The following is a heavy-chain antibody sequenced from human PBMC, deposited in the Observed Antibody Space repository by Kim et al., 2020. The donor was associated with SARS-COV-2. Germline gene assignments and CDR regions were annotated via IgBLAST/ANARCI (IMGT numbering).Heavy chain of an antibody. CDR2: IYHSGNT. D-gene: IGHD2-2*01. CDR1: GGSFSNYY. J-gene: IGHJ4*01. Sequence: SETLSLTCAVYGGSFSNYYWSWMRQPPGKGLEWIGEIYHSGNTNYNPSLKSRVTISVDTSKNQVSLRMTSVTAADTAVYYCASNFEYCSSSRCSHAAFGYWGQGTLVTASS. V-gene: IGHV4-34*01. CDR3: ASNFEYCSSSRCSHAAFGY.